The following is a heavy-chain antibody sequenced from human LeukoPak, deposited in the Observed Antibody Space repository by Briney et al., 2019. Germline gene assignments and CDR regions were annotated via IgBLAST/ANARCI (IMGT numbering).Heavy chain of an antibody. Sequence: GGSLRLSCEVSGFTFSNYWMTWVRQAPGKGLEWVASLKEDGSTTWYVDSVKGRFTISRDNSKNTLYLQMNSLRAEDTAVYYCARDPYCGGDCYSGAFDIWGQGTMVTVSS. CDR2: LKEDGSTT. V-gene: IGHV3-7*01. J-gene: IGHJ3*02. D-gene: IGHD2-21*02. CDR3: ARDPYCGGDCYSGAFDI. CDR1: GFTFSNYW.